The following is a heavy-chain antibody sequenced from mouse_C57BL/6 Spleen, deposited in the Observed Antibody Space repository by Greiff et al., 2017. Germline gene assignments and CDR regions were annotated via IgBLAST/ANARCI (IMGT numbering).Heavy chain of an antibody. J-gene: IGHJ4*01. V-gene: IGHV1-53*01. Sequence: QVQLQQSGTELVKPGASVKLSCKASGYTFTSYWMHWVKQRPGQGLEWIGNIKPSNGGTNYNEKFKSKATLTVDKSSSTAYMQLSSLTSEDSAVYYCARRDSNYGDAMDYWGQGTSVTVSS. CDR2: IKPSNGGT. CDR3: ARRDSNYGDAMDY. CDR1: GYTFTSYW. D-gene: IGHD2-5*01.